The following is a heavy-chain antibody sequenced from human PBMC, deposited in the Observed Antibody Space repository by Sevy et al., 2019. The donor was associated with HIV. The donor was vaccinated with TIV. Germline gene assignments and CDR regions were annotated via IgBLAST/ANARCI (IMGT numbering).Heavy chain of an antibody. D-gene: IGHD2-15*01. J-gene: IGHJ6*03. CDR2: LSNRPNSYTT. CDR3: VRGPNCGAGGCQQISPYCLDV. Sequence: GGSLRLSCAASGFTFSDHYVDWVRRAPGKGLEWVGRLSNRPNSYTTEYAASVKGRFTISRDDSRNSVYLQMNSLKTQDSAVYYCVRGPNCGAGGCQQISPYCLDVWGKGATVTVSS. V-gene: IGHV3-72*01. CDR1: GFTFSDHY.